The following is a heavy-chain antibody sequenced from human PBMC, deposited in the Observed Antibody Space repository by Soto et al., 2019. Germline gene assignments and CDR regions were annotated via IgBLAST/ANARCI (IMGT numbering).Heavy chain of an antibody. CDR1: GYTFTSHT. J-gene: IGHJ4*02. D-gene: IGHD3-3*01. CDR3: AREPEDGVPGDY. CDR2: IIVSNGSP. Sequence: QVQLVQSGAEVKEPGASVKVSCKASGYTFTSHTLHWARQAPGQSLEWMGWIIVSNGSPRYAPQFQGRVTFGRDTSATTAYMELSSLTSEDTAVYFCAREPEDGVPGDYWGQGTLVVVSP. V-gene: IGHV1-3*01.